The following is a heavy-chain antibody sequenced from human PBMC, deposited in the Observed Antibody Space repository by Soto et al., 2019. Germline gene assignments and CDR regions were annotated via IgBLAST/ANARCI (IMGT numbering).Heavy chain of an antibody. V-gene: IGHV3-30*18. J-gene: IGHJ4*02. D-gene: IGHD3-22*01. CDR2: ISYEGSNS. CDR3: AKDRGSGYYGSIFF. CDR1: GFSFSTYG. Sequence: QEQVVESGGGVVHPGRSLRLSCAASGFSFSTYGMHWVRQAAGKGLEWVALISYEGSNSYYADSVKGRFSISRDNSKNTVYLQMNSVRADTTALYHCAKDRGSGYYGSIFFWGQGTLVTVSS.